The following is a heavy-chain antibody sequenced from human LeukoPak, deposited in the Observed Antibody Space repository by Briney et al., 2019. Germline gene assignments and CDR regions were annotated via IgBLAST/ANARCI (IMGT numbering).Heavy chain of an antibody. CDR3: ASGKVRVVPAATGAPFDY. D-gene: IGHD2-2*01. CDR2: IIPIFGTA. V-gene: IGHV1-69*06. J-gene: IGHJ4*02. Sequence: SVKLSCKASGATVSSYAISWERQAPGQGLEWMGGIIPIFGTANYAQKFQGRVTITADKSTSTAYMELSSLRSEDTAVYYCASGKVRVVPAATGAPFDYWGQGTLVTVSS. CDR1: GATVSSYA.